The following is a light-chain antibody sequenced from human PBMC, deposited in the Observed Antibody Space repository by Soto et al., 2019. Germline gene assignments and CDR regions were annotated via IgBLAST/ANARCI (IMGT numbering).Light chain of an antibody. Sequence: TRSPGTLSLFPGQSAPLSCRASPRVPCTYLAWYQQFPGQAPRLAIYGAPTRATGIPAGFSGSGSGTEFTLTISSLQSEDGAVDYCQQYNNGPRTFGQGRRRE. CDR3: QQYNNGPRT. V-gene: IGKV3-15*01. CDR1: PRVPCTY. J-gene: IGKJ5*01. CDR2: GAP.